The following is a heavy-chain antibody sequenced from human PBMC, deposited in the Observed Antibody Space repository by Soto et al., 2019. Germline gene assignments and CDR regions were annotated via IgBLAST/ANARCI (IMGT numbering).Heavy chain of an antibody. CDR2: IDTVDSKT. CDR1: GYNFNDYW. CDR3: ARGPKIFGVVFEY. D-gene: IGHD3-3*01. J-gene: IGHJ4*02. V-gene: IGHV5-10-1*01. Sequence: PGESLKISCKGSGYNFNDYWITWVRQMPGKGLEWMGRIDTVDSKTNYSPSFQGHVTISVDRSINTAYLQWSSLKASDSAMYYCARGPKIFGVVFEYWGQGTLVTVSS.